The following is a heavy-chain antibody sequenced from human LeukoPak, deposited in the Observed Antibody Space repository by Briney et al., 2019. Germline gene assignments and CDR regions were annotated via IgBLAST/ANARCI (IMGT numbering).Heavy chain of an antibody. J-gene: IGHJ4*02. CDR2: IYHSGST. Sequence: PSETLSLTCTVSGYSISSGYYWGWIRQPPGKGLEWIGSIYHSGSTYYNPSLKSRVTISVDTSKNQFSLKLSSVTAADTAVYYCARVTMVRGVHYYFAYWGQGTLVTVSS. CDR1: GYSISSGYY. CDR3: ARVTMVRGVHYYFAY. D-gene: IGHD3-10*01. V-gene: IGHV4-38-2*02.